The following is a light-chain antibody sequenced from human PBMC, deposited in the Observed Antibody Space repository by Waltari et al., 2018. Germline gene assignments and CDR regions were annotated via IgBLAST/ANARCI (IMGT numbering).Light chain of an antibody. Sequence: DIQMTQSPSSVSASVGDGVTITCRASRDFSTWLAWYQQKPGKTPNLLIYDGYTLQSGVPSRFSGSGSGTVFTLTISSLQPEDFATYYCQQAHSFPITFGQGTRLEIK. J-gene: IGKJ5*01. CDR2: DGY. CDR3: QQAHSFPIT. CDR1: RDFSTW. V-gene: IGKV1-12*01.